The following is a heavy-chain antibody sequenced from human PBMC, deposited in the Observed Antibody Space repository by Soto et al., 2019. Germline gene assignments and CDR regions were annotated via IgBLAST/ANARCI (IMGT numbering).Heavy chain of an antibody. CDR3: AREVMEAGDTDAFDI. V-gene: IGHV4-31*03. J-gene: IGHJ3*02. CDR1: GDSISSGNQY. CDR2: ISYAGTT. D-gene: IGHD6-13*01. Sequence: QVQLQESGPGLVKPSQTLSLTCTVSGDSISSGNQYWSWIRQHPEKGLEWIGYISYAGTTHYNPSLGSRVTISIDTSKNQFSLKVSSVTAADTAVFYCAREVMEAGDTDAFDIWGQGTVVTVSA.